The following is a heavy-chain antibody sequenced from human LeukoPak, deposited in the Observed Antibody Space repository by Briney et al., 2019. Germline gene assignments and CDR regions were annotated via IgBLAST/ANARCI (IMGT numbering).Heavy chain of an antibody. CDR3: AKDQYSSSWYFPFDY. Sequence: GGSLRLSCAASGFNFSSYGMHWVRQAPGKGLEWVAFIRYDGSNKYYADSVKGRFTISRDNSKNTLYLQMNSLRAEDTAVYYCAKDQYSSSWYFPFDYWGQGTLVTVSS. CDR1: GFNFSSYG. V-gene: IGHV3-30*02. CDR2: IRYDGSNK. D-gene: IGHD6-13*01. J-gene: IGHJ4*02.